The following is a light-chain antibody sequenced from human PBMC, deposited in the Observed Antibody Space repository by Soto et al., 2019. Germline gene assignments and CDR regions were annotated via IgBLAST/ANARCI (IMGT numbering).Light chain of an antibody. Sequence: EIVMTQSPATLSVSPGERATLSFRASQSVSSNLAWYQQKPGQAPRLLIYGASTRATGIPARFSGSGSGTEFTLTISSLQSEDFAVYYCQQYNNWPPAWTFGQGTK. CDR3: QQYNNWPPAWT. CDR1: QSVSSN. J-gene: IGKJ1*01. CDR2: GAS. V-gene: IGKV3-15*01.